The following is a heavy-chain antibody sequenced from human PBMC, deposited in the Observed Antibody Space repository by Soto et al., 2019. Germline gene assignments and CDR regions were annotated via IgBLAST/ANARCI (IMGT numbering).Heavy chain of an antibody. CDR3: AKDKYCVTTTCYSHHWFDP. Sequence: QAQLVQSGPEVKKPGSSVKVSCKASGGTFSSYTFSWVRQAPGQGPEWMGRILPIPGLTNYAQKFQGRITITADRSTSTAYMELRSLRSDDTAVYYCAKDKYCVTTTCYSHHWFDPWGQGTPVTVSS. V-gene: IGHV1-69*08. CDR1: GGTFSSYT. CDR2: ILPIPGLT. D-gene: IGHD2-2*01. J-gene: IGHJ5*02.